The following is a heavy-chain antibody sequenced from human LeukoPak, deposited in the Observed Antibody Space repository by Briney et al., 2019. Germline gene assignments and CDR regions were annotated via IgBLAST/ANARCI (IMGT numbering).Heavy chain of an antibody. Sequence: GGSLRLSCAASGFAFSTYSMNWVRQARGKGLEWISSITSTATYIYYADSVKGRFTISRDNTKNSLYLQMNSLRAEDTAVYFCARVAGGKFHLDYWGQGTQVTVSS. J-gene: IGHJ4*02. CDR2: ITSTATYI. D-gene: IGHD6-13*01. V-gene: IGHV3-21*01. CDR1: GFAFSTYS. CDR3: ARVAGGKFHLDY.